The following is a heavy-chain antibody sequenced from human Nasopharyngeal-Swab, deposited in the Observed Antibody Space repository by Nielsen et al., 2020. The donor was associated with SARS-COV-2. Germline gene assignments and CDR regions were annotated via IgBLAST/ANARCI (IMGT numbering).Heavy chain of an antibody. J-gene: IGHJ5*02. CDR3: ARVLYSSGGWFDP. CDR2: INPNSGGT. CDR1: GDTFTGYY. Sequence: ASVKVSCKASGDTFTGYYTHWVRQAPGQGLEWMGRINPNSGGTNYAQKFQGRVTMTRDTSISTAYMELSRLRSDDTAVYYCARVLYSSGGWFDPWGQGTLVTVSS. D-gene: IGHD6-19*01. V-gene: IGHV1-2*06.